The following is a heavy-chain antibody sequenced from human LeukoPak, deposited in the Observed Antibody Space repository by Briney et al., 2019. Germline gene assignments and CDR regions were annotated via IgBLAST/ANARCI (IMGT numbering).Heavy chain of an antibody. D-gene: IGHD2-2*01. CDR3: AKHRGTTSSASDY. Sequence: PGRSLRLSCAASGFTFSSYAMSWVRQAPGKGLEWVSAISDSGGSTYYADSVKGRFAISRDNSKNTLYLQVSSLRAEDTALFYCAKHRGTTSSASDYWGQGALVTVSS. J-gene: IGHJ4*02. CDR2: ISDSGGST. V-gene: IGHV3-23*01. CDR1: GFTFSSYA.